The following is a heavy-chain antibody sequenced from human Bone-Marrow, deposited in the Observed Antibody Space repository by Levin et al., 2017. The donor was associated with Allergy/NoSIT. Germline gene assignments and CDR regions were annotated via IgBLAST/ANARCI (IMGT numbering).Heavy chain of an antibody. V-gene: IGHV1-46*01. Sequence: ASVKVSCKASGYTFTDYYIHWVRQAPGQGLEWMGVINPSVSGTTYAQKFQGTLTITRDTATSTVYMELSSLRSDDTAIYYCARDYDLFDYWGQGTLVTVSS. CDR1: GYTFTDYY. J-gene: IGHJ4*02. CDR3: ARDYDLFDY. CDR2: INPSVSGT. D-gene: IGHD3-3*01.